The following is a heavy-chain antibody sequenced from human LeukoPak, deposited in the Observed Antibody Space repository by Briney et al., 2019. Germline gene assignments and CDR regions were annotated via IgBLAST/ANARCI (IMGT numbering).Heavy chain of an antibody. V-gene: IGHV1-69*05. Sequence: ASVKVSCKASGYTFTSYYMHWVRQAPGQGLEWMGRIIPIFGTANYAQKFQGRVTITTDESTSTAYMELSSLRSEDTAVYYCASSDYGDYRFDYWGQGTLVTVSS. D-gene: IGHD4-17*01. CDR3: ASSDYGDYRFDY. CDR1: GYTFTSYY. J-gene: IGHJ4*02. CDR2: IIPIFGTA.